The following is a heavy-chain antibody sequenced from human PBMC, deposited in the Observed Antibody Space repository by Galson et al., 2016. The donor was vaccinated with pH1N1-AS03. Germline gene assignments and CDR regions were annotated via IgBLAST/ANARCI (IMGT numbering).Heavy chain of an antibody. V-gene: IGHV3-23*01. Sequence: SLRLSCAASGFTFSDYAMGWVRQAPGKGLEWLADISGTGGSPFCADSVKGRVTISRDNSKTTVYLQVTSLRAEDTAVYYCATNALKVRVDYWGQGTLVTVSS. D-gene: IGHD1-1*01. J-gene: IGHJ4*02. CDR2: ISGTGGSP. CDR1: GFTFSDYA. CDR3: ATNALKVRVDY.